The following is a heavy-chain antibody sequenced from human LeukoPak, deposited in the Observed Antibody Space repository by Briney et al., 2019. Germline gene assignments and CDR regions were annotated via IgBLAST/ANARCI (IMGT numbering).Heavy chain of an antibody. CDR3: ARVGVSSSWHEYGY. Sequence: PSETLSLTCAVYGGSFSGYYWSWIRQPPGKGLEWIGSIYYSGSTYYNPSLKSRVTISVDTSKNQFSLKLSSVTAADTAVYYCARVGVSSSWHEYGYWGQGTLVTVSS. CDR1: GGSFSGYY. V-gene: IGHV4-34*01. D-gene: IGHD6-13*01. CDR2: IYYSGST. J-gene: IGHJ4*02.